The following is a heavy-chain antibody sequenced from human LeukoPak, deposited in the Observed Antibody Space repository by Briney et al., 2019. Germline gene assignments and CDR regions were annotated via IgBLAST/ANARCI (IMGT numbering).Heavy chain of an antibody. CDR1: GFTFDDYG. D-gene: IGHD3-10*01. CDR2: INWNGGST. Sequence: PGGSLRLSCAASGFTFDDYGMSWVRQAPGKGLEWVSGINWNGGSTGYADSVKGRFTISRDNAKNSLYLQMNSLRAEDTALYYCARDDSGVGPYYYYMDVWGKGTTVTVSS. V-gene: IGHV3-20*04. J-gene: IGHJ6*03. CDR3: ARDDSGVGPYYYYMDV.